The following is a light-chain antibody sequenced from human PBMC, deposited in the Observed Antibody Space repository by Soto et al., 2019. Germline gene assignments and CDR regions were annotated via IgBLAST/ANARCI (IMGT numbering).Light chain of an antibody. CDR1: HSNIGSNT. V-gene: IGLV1-44*01. J-gene: IGLJ3*02. Sequence: QSVLTQPPSASETPGQRVTISCSGSHSNIGSNTVNWYQQVTGTAPKLLMSNDNQRASGVPARFSGSKSGSSASLAISGLQSGDEAYYYCSSWDDDLGVMLFGGGTKLTVL. CDR3: SSWDDDLGVML. CDR2: NDN.